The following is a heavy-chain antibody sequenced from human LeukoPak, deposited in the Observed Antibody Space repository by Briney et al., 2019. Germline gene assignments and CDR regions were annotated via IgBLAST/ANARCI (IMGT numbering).Heavy chain of an antibody. Sequence: SQTLSVTSTVSADSLSSGGHYWAWIRQLRGKGLESIGFIHHSGRSRHNPSLKDRVAISVDASRKQFALRLSSVTAADTAIYYCARGGNRFGGFYFDYWGQGIQVIVSS. CDR2: IHHSGRS. CDR1: ADSLSSGGHY. V-gene: IGHV4-31*03. D-gene: IGHD3-10*01. J-gene: IGHJ4*02. CDR3: ARGGNRFGGFYFDY.